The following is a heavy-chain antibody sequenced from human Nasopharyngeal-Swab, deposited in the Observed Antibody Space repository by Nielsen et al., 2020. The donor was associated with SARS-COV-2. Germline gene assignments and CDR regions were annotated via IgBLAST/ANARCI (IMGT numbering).Heavy chain of an antibody. V-gene: IGHV3-33*01. CDR3: ARESGVSSTSPFDC. J-gene: IGHJ4*02. D-gene: IGHD2-2*01. Sequence: GESLKISCPASGFTFSNYDIHWLRHTQGKGLEWVAVMWYAGSSERYADSVKGRFTISRDISKNTLYLQMNSLRAEDTAVYYCARESGVSSTSPFDCWGRGTLVTVSS. CDR1: GFTFSNYD. CDR2: MWYAGSSE.